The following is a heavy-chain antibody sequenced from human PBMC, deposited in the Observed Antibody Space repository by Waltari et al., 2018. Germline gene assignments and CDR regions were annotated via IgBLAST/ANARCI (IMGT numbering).Heavy chain of an antibody. CDR3: VKDGGSSRGPFGY. D-gene: IGHD3-22*01. Sequence: QVQLVQSGAEVKKPGASVKVSCKASGYTFTSYYMHWVRQAPGQGREWMGIINPSGGSRRYEQKFQGRVTMTRDTSTSTVYMELSSLRVDEDTAMYYCVKDGGSSRGPFGYWGQGSLVIVS. CDR2: INPSGGSR. V-gene: IGHV1-46*01. CDR1: GYTFTSYY. J-gene: IGHJ4*02.